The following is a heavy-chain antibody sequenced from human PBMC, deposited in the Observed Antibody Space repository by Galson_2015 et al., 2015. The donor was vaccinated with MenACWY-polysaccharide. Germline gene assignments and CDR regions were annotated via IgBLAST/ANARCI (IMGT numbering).Heavy chain of an antibody. CDR2: IFHSGTT. CDR1: DYSIRSGYF. V-gene: IGHV4-38-2*01. CDR3: ARVEKYSGSFYILY. J-gene: IGHJ4*02. Sequence: ETLSLTCAVSDYSIRSGYFWGWIRQPPGKGLEWIASIFHSGTTYYNPSLKSRVTISVATSKNQFSLKLSSVTAADTAVYYCARVEKYSGSFYILYWGQGTLVTVSS. D-gene: IGHD1-26*01.